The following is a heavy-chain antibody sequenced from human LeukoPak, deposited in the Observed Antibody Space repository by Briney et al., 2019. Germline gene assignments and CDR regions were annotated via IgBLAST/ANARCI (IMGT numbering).Heavy chain of an antibody. J-gene: IGHJ4*02. Sequence: PSETLSLTCAVYGGSFSGYYWSWIRQPPGKGLEWIGEINHSGSTNYNPSLKSRVTISVDTSKNQFSLKLSSVTAADTAVYYCASHIAVAGRFDYWGQGTLVTVSS. CDR1: GGSFSGYY. CDR2: INHSGST. V-gene: IGHV4-34*01. CDR3: ASHIAVAGRFDY. D-gene: IGHD6-19*01.